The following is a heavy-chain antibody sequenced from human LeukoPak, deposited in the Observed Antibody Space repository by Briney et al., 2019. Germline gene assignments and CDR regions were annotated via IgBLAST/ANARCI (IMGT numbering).Heavy chain of an antibody. J-gene: IGHJ6*02. Sequence: GGSLRLSCAASGFTVSSNYMSWVRQAPGKGLEWVSVIYSGGSTYYADSVKGRFTISRHNSKNTLYLQMNSLRAEDTAVYYCARDARLGGTSHGMDVWGLGTTVTVSS. CDR1: GFTVSSNY. V-gene: IGHV3-53*04. D-gene: IGHD2-2*01. CDR3: ARDARLGGTSHGMDV. CDR2: IYSGGST.